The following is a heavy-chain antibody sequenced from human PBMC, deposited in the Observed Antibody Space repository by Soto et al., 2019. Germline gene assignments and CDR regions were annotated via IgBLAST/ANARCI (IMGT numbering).Heavy chain of an antibody. CDR2: IIPIFGTA. Sequence: SVKLFCKASGGTFSSYAISWVRQAPGQGLEWMGGIIPIFGTANYAQKFQGRVTITADESTSTAYMELSSLRSEDTAVYYCARAGSGNIKYYFDYWGQGTLVTVSS. CDR1: GGTFSSYA. J-gene: IGHJ4*02. D-gene: IGHD1-26*01. V-gene: IGHV1-69*13. CDR3: ARAGSGNIKYYFDY.